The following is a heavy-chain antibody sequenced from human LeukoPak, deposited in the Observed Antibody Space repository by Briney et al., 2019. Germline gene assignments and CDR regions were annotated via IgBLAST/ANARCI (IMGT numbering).Heavy chain of an antibody. CDR1: GFTFSSYA. Sequence: GGSLRLSCAASGFTFSSYAMSWVRQAPGKGLEWVSGISGSALSTYYADSVKGRFTISRDNSKNTLYLQMNSLRAEDTAVYYCAKEAAGRLYFDYWGQGTLVTVSS. V-gene: IGHV3-23*01. J-gene: IGHJ4*02. D-gene: IGHD6-13*01. CDR2: ISGSALST. CDR3: AKEAAGRLYFDY.